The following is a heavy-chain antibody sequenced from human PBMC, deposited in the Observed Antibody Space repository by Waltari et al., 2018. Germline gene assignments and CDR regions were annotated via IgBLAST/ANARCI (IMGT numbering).Heavy chain of an antibody. CDR1: AGTFSSYA. D-gene: IGHD4-17*01. J-gene: IGHJ4*02. V-gene: IGHV1-69*08. Sequence: QFQLVQSGAVVKKPGSSVKVSCKASAGTFSSYAISWVRQAPGQGLEWMGRIIPIFGTANYAQKFQGRFTITADKSTSTDYMELSSLRSEDTAVYYCARDFYGDEAGYWGQGTLVTVSS. CDR2: IIPIFGTA. CDR3: ARDFYGDEAGY.